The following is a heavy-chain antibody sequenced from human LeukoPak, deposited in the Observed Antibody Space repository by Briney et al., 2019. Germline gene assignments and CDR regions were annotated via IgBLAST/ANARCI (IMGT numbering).Heavy chain of an antibody. J-gene: IGHJ3*02. V-gene: IGHV3-21*01. D-gene: IGHD2-8*01. CDR2: ISSSRSSI. CDR3: ARDMVSRMQDGGIAAFDI. CDR1: GFTFSTYT. Sequence: GGSLTLSCAASGFTFSTYTMSWVRQAPGKGLEWVSFISSSRSSIYYAESVKGRFTISTDNAKNSLYLQMNSLRAEDTAVYYCARDMVSRMQDGGIAAFDIWGQGTMVTVSS.